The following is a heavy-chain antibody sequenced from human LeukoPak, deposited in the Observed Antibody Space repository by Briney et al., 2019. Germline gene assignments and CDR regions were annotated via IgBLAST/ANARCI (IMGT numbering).Heavy chain of an antibody. CDR2: ISYDGSNK. D-gene: IGHD2-21*02. V-gene: IGHV3-30*18. J-gene: IGHJ6*02. CDR1: GFTFSSYG. CDR3: AKDLVRMTAIPVSGYYYYGMDV. Sequence: PGGSLRPSCAASGFTFSSYGMHWVRQAPGKGLEWVAVISYDGSNKYYADSVKGRFTISRDNSKNTLYPQMNSLRAEDTAVYYCAKDLVRMTAIPVSGYYYYGMDVWGQGTTVTVSS.